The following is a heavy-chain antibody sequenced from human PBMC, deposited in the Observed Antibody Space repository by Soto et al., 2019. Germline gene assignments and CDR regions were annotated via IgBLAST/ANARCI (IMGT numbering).Heavy chain of an antibody. Sequence: ETLSLTCAVYGGSFSHNYWTWFRQPPGKGLEWIGEISPSGTTKYIPSLKSRGTISVDTSRKQFFLKVTSVSAADTAVYYCATSVWFGTQPEIWGPGTLVTVSS. D-gene: IGHD3-10*01. V-gene: IGHV4-34*01. CDR3: ATSVWFGTQPEI. CDR2: ISPSGTT. CDR1: GGSFSHNY. J-gene: IGHJ4*02.